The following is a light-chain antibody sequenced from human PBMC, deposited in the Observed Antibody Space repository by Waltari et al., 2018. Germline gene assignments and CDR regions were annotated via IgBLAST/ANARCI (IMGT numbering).Light chain of an antibody. CDR2: GAS. CDR1: QSDSNNS. Sequence: EIVLTQSPGTLSLSPGERATLSCRASQSDSNNSLAWYPQKPGQAPRLLIYGASSRATGIPDRFSGSGSETDFTLTIRRLEPEDFAVYYCQKYGRSPRAFGQGTKVEIK. J-gene: IGKJ1*01. CDR3: QKYGRSPRA. V-gene: IGKV3-20*01.